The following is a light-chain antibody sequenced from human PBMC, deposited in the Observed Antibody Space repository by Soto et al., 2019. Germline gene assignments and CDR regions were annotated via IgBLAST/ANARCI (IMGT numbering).Light chain of an antibody. CDR2: SND. Sequence: QSVLTQPPSASGTPGQRVTISCSGSRSNVESNTVSWYQQLPGTAPKLLIYSNDQWPSGVPDRFSGSKSGNTASLTISGLQAEDEADYYCSSYTSSSVVFGGGTKLT. CDR3: SSYTSSSVV. J-gene: IGLJ2*01. CDR1: RSNVESNT. V-gene: IGLV1-44*01.